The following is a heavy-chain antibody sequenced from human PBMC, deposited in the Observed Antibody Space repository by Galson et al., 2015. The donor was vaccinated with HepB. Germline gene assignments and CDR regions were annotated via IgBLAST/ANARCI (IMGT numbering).Heavy chain of an antibody. CDR3: TTAEQPYYYYYGMDV. CDR2: IKSKTDGGTT. D-gene: IGHD6-13*01. Sequence: SLRLSCAASGFTFSNAWKSWVRQAPGKGLEWVGRIKSKTDGGTTDYAAPVKGRFTISRDDSKNTLYLQMNSLKTEDTAVYYCTTAEQPYYYYYGMDVWGQGTTVTVSS. J-gene: IGHJ6*02. CDR1: GFTFSNAW. V-gene: IGHV3-15*01.